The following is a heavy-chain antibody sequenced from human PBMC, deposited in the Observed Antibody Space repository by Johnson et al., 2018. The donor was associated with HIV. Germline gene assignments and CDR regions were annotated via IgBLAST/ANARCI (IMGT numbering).Heavy chain of an antibody. CDR3: ARAGGAVRVNGFDM. D-gene: IGHD6-19*01. J-gene: IGHJ3*02. Sequence: QVQLVESGGGVVQPGGSLRLSCAASGFTFSSYAMPRVRQAPGQGLDWVAVISYDGRNQYYADYVKGRFTISRDNSKNTLYLQRNSLRGEDTALYYCARAGGAVRVNGFDMWGQGTMVTVSS. V-gene: IGHV3-30-3*01. CDR2: ISYDGRNQ. CDR1: GFTFSSYA.